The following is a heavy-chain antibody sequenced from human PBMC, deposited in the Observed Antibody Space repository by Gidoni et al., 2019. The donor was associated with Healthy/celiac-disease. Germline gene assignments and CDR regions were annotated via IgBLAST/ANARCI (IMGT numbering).Heavy chain of an antibody. CDR3: ARRRRYCGGDCYLPPLYYYYGMDV. J-gene: IGHJ6*02. CDR2: SDPRDAYT. CDR1: GYRFPSNW. V-gene: IGHV5-10-1*03. D-gene: IGHD2-21*02. Sequence: EVQLVQSGAEVKKPGGSRRISCQGSGYRFPSNWLSRVRELPGTGLEWMGRSDPRDAYTDYSPSFQGHGTISADKSISTSYLQWSSLKASDTAMYYWARRRRYCGGDCYLPPLYYYYGMDVWGQGTTVTVSS.